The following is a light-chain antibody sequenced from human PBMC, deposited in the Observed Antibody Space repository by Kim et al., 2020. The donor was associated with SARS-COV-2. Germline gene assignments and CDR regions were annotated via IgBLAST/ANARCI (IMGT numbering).Light chain of an antibody. CDR2: GRN. V-gene: IGLV3-19*01. CDR3: QSRDSGGNVV. J-gene: IGLJ2*01. Sequence: SSELTQDPAVSVALGQTVRITCQGDSLRSYYATWYQQKPRQVPVLVIYGRNNRPSGIPDRFSGSSSGNTASLTISGAQAEDEADFYCQSRDSGGNVVFGGGTQRTVL. CDR1: SLRSYY.